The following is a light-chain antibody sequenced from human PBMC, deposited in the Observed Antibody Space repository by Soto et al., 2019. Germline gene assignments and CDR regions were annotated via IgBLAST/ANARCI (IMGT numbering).Light chain of an antibody. V-gene: IGKV1-5*03. CDR1: QGISNW. CDR2: KAS. J-gene: IGKJ1*01. CDR3: QHYNSYSEA. Sequence: DIQLTQSPSSVSASVGDRVTSTCRASQGISNWLAWYQQKPGKAPNLLIYKASTLESGVPSRFSGSGSGTEFTLTISSLQPDDFASYYCQHYNSYSEAFGQGTKGDIK.